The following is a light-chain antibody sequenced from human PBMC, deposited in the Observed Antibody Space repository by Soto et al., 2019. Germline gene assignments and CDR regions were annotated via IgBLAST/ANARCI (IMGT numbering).Light chain of an antibody. CDR1: RTDFGAYDY. CDR3: SSYTSSSIVYV. V-gene: IGLV2-14*03. Sequence: QSVVTQPASPSGSPGQSITISRTGTRTDFGAYDYASWYQQHPGKAPKLVIYDVNNRPSGVSSRFSGSKSGNTASLTISGLQAEDEADYYCSSYTSSSIVYVFGTGTKVTVL. CDR2: DVN. J-gene: IGLJ1*01.